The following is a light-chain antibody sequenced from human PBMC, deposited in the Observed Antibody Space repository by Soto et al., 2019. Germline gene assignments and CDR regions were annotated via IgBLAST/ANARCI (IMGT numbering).Light chain of an antibody. CDR1: QGISSY. J-gene: IGKJ1*01. V-gene: IGKV1-8*01. CDR3: QQYYSYPWT. CDR2: ASS. Sequence: AIRMTQSPSSLSASTGDRVTITCRASQGISSYLAWYQQKPGKATKLLIYASSTLQSGVPSRFSGSGSGTDFTLTISCLQSEDFATYYCQQYYSYPWTFGQGNKVEIK.